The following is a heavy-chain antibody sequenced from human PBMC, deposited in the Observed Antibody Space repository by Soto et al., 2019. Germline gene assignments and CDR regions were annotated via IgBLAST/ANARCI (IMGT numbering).Heavy chain of an antibody. D-gene: IGHD3-22*01. V-gene: IGHV4-34*01. Sequence: QVQLQQWGAGLLKASETLSLTCAVYGGSFSVDYWSWIRQAPGKGLEWIGEINRSGSTNYNPSLMSRVTISVDTSENQFSLYLTSVTAADTAVYYCARRDDTSAYCFDPWGQGTLVTVSS. CDR3: ARRDDTSAYCFDP. CDR1: GGSFSVDY. J-gene: IGHJ5*02. CDR2: INRSGST.